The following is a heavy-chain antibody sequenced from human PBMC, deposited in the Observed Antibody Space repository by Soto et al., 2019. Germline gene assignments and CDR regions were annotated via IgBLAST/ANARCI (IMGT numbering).Heavy chain of an antibody. CDR3: ARARWGSPDAFDI. V-gene: IGHV1-8*01. Sequence: ASVKVSCKASGYTFTSYDINWVRQATGQGLEWMGWMNPNSGNTGYAQKFQGRVTMTRNTSISTAYMELSSLRSEDTAVYHCARARWGSPDAFDIWGQGTMVTVSS. CDR1: GYTFTSYD. CDR2: MNPNSGNT. D-gene: IGHD1-26*01. J-gene: IGHJ3*02.